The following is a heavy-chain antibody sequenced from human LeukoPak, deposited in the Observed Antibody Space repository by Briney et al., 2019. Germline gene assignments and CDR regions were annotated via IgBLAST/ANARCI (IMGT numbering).Heavy chain of an antibody. V-gene: IGHV1-69*06. CDR1: RRTRCRYA. J-gene: IGHJ4*02. D-gene: IGHD2-21*02. CDR3: AREGIHCGGDCYSDY. Sequence: VIGSCKASRRTRCRYAFRGARQAPGEGVEWMSGIILIFGTANYAQKFQGRVTITADKSTSTAYMELSSMRSEDKAVYYCAREGIHCGGDCYSDYWGQGTLVTVSS. CDR2: IILIFGTA.